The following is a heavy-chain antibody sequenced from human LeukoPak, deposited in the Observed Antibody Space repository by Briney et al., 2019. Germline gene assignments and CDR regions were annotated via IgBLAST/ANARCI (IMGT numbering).Heavy chain of an antibody. CDR2: ITISGHTK. CDR3: ARGDPHADL. CDR1: GFDLNTYE. J-gene: IGHJ5*02. Sequence: GGSLRLSCAASGFDLNTYEMNWARQAPGKGLEWIADITISGHTKNYADSVKGRFTISRDNAGTSLYLQMNSLRVEDTGVYYCARGDPHADLWGQGTLVTVSS. V-gene: IGHV3-48*03.